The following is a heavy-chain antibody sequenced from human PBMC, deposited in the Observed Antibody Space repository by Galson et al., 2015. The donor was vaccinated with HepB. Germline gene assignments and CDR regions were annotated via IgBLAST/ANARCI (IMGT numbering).Heavy chain of an antibody. V-gene: IGHV3-7*03. D-gene: IGHD3-10*01. Sequence: SLRLSCAASGFTFSSYWMSWVRQAPGKGLEWVANIKQDGSEKYYVDSVKGRFTISRDNAKNSLYLQMNSLRAEDTAVYYCARGNYYGSGSYHAEYFQHWGQGTLVTVSS. CDR1: GFTFSSYW. J-gene: IGHJ1*01. CDR3: ARGNYYGSGSYHAEYFQH. CDR2: IKQDGSEK.